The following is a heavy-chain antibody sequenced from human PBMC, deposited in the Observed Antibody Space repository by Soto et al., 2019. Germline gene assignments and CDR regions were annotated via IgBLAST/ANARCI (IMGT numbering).Heavy chain of an antibody. J-gene: IGHJ6*02. CDR3: ARGGSPGWGDGMDV. CDR1: GGSISSGGYY. D-gene: IGHD3-16*01. V-gene: IGHV4-31*03. Sequence: QVQLQESGPGLVKPSQTLSLTCTVSGGSISSGGYYWSWIRQHPGKGLEWIGYIYYSGSTYYNPSLKCRVTISLDRSKYQFSLKVSSVPAADTAVYYCARGGSPGWGDGMDVWGQGTTVTVSS. CDR2: IYYSGST.